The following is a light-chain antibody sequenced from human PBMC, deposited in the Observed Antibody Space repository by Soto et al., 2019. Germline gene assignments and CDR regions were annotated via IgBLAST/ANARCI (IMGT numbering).Light chain of an antibody. CDR1: QSVSSSH. CDR2: GAS. J-gene: IGKJ2*01. V-gene: IGKV3-20*01. CDR3: HQYGTSYT. Sequence: VLTQSPASLSLSPGERAALSCRASQSVSSSHLVWYQQKPGQAPRLLIYGASTRATGIPDRFSGSGSGTDFTLTISRLDPEDFALYYCHQYGTSYTFGQGTKLEI.